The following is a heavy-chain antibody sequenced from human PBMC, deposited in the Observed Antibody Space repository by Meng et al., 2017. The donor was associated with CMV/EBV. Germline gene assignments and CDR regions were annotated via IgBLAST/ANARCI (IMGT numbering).Heavy chain of an antibody. CDR2: IKQDGRET. CDR1: GFTFSSYW. D-gene: IGHD3-9*01. V-gene: IGHV3-7*01. CDR3: AREEQSFDWLSRLGRYYSYYGMDV. Sequence: GESLKISCAASGFTFSSYWMSWARQAPGKGLEWGANIKQDGRETYYVDSVKGRFTISRDNAKNSLYLHMNSLRAADTAVYYCAREEQSFDWLSRLGRYYSYYGMDVWGQETTVTVSS. J-gene: IGHJ6*02.